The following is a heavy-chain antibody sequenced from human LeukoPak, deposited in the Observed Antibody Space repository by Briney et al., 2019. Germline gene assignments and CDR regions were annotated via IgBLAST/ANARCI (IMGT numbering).Heavy chain of an antibody. J-gene: IGHJ4*02. CDR1: GFTFSSYA. Sequence: GRSLRLSCAASGFTFSSYAMSWVRQAPGKGLEWVSAISGSGGSTYYADSVKGRFTISRDNSKNTLYLQMNSLRAEDTAVYYCAKMYYDILTGYPYWGQGTLVTVSS. V-gene: IGHV3-23*01. CDR2: ISGSGGST. CDR3: AKMYYDILTGYPY. D-gene: IGHD3-9*01.